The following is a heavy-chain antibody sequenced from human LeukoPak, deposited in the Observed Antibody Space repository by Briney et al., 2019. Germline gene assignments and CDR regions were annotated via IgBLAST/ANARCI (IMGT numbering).Heavy chain of an antibody. CDR2: ISAYNGNT. CDR3: AREASRNAFDP. CDR1: GYTIANHH. V-gene: IGHV1-18*01. Sequence: ASAQDTCMASGYTIANHHSSWLRPAPRHGLYWTRWISAYNGNTNYAQKLQGRVTMTTDTSTSTAYMELRSLRSDDTAVYYCAREASRNAFDPWGQGTLVTVSS. J-gene: IGHJ5*02.